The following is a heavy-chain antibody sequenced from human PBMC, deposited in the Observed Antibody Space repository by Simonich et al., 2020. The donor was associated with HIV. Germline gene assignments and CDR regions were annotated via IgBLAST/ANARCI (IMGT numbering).Heavy chain of an antibody. CDR2: IYHSGST. J-gene: IGHJ6*02. D-gene: IGHD3-22*01. Sequence: QVQLQESGPGLVKPSETLSLTCAVSGYSISSGYYWGWIRQPPGKGLEWIGSIYHSGSTYYNPSLKSRVTISVDTSKNQCSLKLSSVTAADTAVYYCASGYYYDSSGYPWYYYGMDVWGQGTTVT. V-gene: IGHV4-38-2*01. CDR3: ASGYYYDSSGYPWYYYGMDV. CDR1: GYSISSGYY.